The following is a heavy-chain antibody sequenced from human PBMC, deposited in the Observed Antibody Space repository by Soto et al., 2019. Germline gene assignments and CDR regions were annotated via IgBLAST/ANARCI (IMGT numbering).Heavy chain of an antibody. Sequence: PSETLSLTCAVYGGSFSGYYWSWIRQPPGKGLEWIGEINHSGSTNYNPSLKSRVTISVDTSKNQFSLKLSSVTAADTAVYYCARDGTSRSFDYWGQGTLVTVSS. D-gene: IGHD1-7*01. J-gene: IGHJ4*02. V-gene: IGHV4-34*01. CDR1: GGSFSGYY. CDR2: INHSGST. CDR3: ARDGTSRSFDY.